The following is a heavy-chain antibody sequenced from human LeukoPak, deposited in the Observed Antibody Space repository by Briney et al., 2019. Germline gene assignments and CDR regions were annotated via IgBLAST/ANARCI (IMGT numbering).Heavy chain of an antibody. Sequence: VKVSCKASGYTFTSYGISWVRQAPGQGLEWMGWISAYNGNTNYAQKLQGRVTMTTDTSTSTAYMELRSLRSDDTAVYYCARRGPRGGSGSYGVDYWGQGTLVTVSS. CDR2: ISAYNGNT. D-gene: IGHD3-10*01. J-gene: IGHJ4*02. V-gene: IGHV1-18*01. CDR1: GYTFTSYG. CDR3: ARRGPRGGSGSYGVDY.